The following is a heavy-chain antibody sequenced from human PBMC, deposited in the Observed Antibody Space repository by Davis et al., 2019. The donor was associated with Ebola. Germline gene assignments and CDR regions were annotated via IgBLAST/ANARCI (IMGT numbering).Heavy chain of an antibody. Sequence: GESLKISCAASGFTFSSHEMNWVRQAPGKGLEWVSYISSSGNTIYYADSVKGRFTISRDNAKNSLYLQMNSLRAEDTAVYYCARVGLRLLEWLLPFDYWGQGTLVTVSS. V-gene: IGHV3-48*03. CDR3: ARVGLRLLEWLLPFDY. CDR2: ISSSGNTI. D-gene: IGHD3-3*01. J-gene: IGHJ4*02. CDR1: GFTFSSHE.